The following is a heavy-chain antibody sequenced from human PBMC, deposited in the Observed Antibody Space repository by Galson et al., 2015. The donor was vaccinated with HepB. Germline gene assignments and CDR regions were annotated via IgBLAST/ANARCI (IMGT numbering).Heavy chain of an antibody. CDR3: ARGPWFGELTGILVLQH. D-gene: IGHD3-10*01. CDR1: GYTFNTYG. J-gene: IGHJ1*01. Sequence: QSGAEVKKPGESLKISCKASGYTFNTYGITYVRQAPGQGLEWVGWINPDNGNTKYAQKLQGRVTMTTDTSTSTAYMELRSLRSDDTAVYYCARGPWFGELTGILVLQHWGQGTLVTVSS. V-gene: IGHV1-18*04. CDR2: INPDNGNT.